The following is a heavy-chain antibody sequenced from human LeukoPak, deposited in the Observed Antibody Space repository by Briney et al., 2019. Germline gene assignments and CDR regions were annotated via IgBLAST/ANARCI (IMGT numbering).Heavy chain of an antibody. J-gene: IGHJ6*02. Sequence: GGSLRLSCAASGFTFSSYAMHWVRQAPGKGLEWVAVISYNGSNKYYADSVKGRFTISRDNSKNTLYLQMNSLRAEDTAVYYCARDVYPYCSSTSCYRVSGMDVWGQGTTVTVSS. CDR2: ISYNGSNK. D-gene: IGHD2-2*01. CDR3: ARDVYPYCSSTSCYRVSGMDV. V-gene: IGHV3-30-3*01. CDR1: GFTFSSYA.